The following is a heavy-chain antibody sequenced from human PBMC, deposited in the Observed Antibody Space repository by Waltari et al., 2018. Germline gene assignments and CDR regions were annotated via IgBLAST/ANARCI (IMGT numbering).Heavy chain of an antibody. J-gene: IGHJ5*02. V-gene: IGHV3-30*02. Sequence: QVQLVESGGGVVQPGMSLRLSCAASGFSLSNFGMHWVRQAPGKGLEVVALTGFDGSKTYYADSVRGRFTIARDNSKNTLYLDINTLRVDDTAIYYCAKDAFGNTYLDHWGQGTLVTVSS. CDR2: TGFDGSKT. D-gene: IGHD3-10*01. CDR1: GFSLSNFG. CDR3: AKDAFGNTYLDH.